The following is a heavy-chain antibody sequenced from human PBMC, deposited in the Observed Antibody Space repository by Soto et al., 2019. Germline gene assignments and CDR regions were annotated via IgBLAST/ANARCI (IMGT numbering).Heavy chain of an antibody. CDR1: GGSIIIYY. Sequence: SEPLSLTCTVSGGSIIIYYWSWIRQPPGKGLEWIGYIYYSGSTNYNPSLKSRVTISVDTSKNQFSLKLGSVTAADTAVYYCARVHYDFWSGYYTSWFDPWGQGNLVTVSS. CDR3: ARVHYDFWSGYYTSWFDP. J-gene: IGHJ5*02. D-gene: IGHD3-3*01. CDR2: IYYSGST. V-gene: IGHV4-59*01.